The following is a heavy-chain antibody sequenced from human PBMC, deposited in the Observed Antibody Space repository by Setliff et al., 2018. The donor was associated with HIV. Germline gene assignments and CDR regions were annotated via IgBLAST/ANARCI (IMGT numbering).Heavy chain of an antibody. CDR3: VRDPIEGSPDYLDY. V-gene: IGHV3-30*03. Sequence: PGGSLRLSCAASGSSFSNAWMSWVRQAPGKGLEWVAVMSTGGGIKICADSVKGRFTISRDNSRNTLFLQMNNLRPEDTATYYCVRDPIEGSPDYLDYWGQGALVTVSS. CDR2: MSTGGGIK. CDR1: GSSFSNAW. D-gene: IGHD1-26*01. J-gene: IGHJ4*02.